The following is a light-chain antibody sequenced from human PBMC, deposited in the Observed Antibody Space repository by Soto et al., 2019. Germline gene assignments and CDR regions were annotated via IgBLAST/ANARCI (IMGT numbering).Light chain of an antibody. CDR1: QSVSSN. V-gene: IGKV3-15*01. CDR2: GAS. CDR3: QQYNDWLWT. Sequence: EIVMPPSPATLSVSLGARATLSCRASQSVSSNLAWYQLKPGQAPRLLIYGASTRATGVPARFSGRGSGTEFTLTISSLQSEDFAVYDCQQYNDWLWTSGRGTKVEIK. J-gene: IGKJ1*01.